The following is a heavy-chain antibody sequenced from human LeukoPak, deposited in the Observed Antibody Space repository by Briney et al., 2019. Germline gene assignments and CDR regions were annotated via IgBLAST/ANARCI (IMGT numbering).Heavy chain of an antibody. CDR3: AKEYQLLLFFDY. V-gene: IGHV3-23*01. CDR1: GFTVSSNY. D-gene: IGHD2-2*01. CDR2: ISGSGGST. Sequence: PGGSLRLSCAASGFTVSSNYMSWVRQAPGKGLEWVSAISGSGGSTYYADSVKGRFTISRDNSKNTLYLQMNSLRAEDTAVYYCAKEYQLLLFFDYWGQGTLVTVSS. J-gene: IGHJ4*02.